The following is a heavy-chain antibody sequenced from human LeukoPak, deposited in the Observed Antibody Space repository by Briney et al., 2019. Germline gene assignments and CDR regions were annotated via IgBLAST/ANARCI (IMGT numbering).Heavy chain of an antibody. CDR1: GGSISSGGYS. D-gene: IGHD6-6*01. Sequence: PSETLSLTCAVSGGSISSGGYSWSWIRQPPGKGLEWIGYIYYSGSTYYNPSLKSRVTISVDTSKNQFSLKLSSVTAADTAVYYCARGLQLVRIGVFDYWGQGTLVTVSS. V-gene: IGHV4-30-4*07. CDR3: ARGLQLVRIGVFDY. CDR2: IYYSGST. J-gene: IGHJ4*02.